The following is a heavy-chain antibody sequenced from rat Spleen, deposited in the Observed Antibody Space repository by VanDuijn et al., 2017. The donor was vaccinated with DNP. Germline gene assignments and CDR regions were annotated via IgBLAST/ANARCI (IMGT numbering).Heavy chain of an antibody. CDR3: ASHDYSY. Sequence: EVQLVESGGGLVQPGRSLKLSCVASGFTFNNYWMTWIRQVPGKGLEWVASIATSGGSTYYPGSVKGRFTISRNNAKNTLYLQMDSLRSEDTATYYCASHDYSYWGQGVMVTVSS. CDR2: IATSGGST. CDR1: GFTFNNYW. D-gene: IGHD1-7*01. V-gene: IGHV5-31*01. J-gene: IGHJ2*01.